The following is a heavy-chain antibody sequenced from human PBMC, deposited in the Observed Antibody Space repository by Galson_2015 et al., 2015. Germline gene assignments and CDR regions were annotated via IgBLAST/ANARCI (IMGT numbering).Heavy chain of an antibody. J-gene: IGHJ4*02. CDR1: GFTFSSYA. CDR3: ASVSGGITTLDY. D-gene: IGHD3-3*01. V-gene: IGHV3-30-3*01. Sequence: SLRLSCAASGFTFSSYAMHRVRQAPGKGLEWVAVISYDGSNKYYADSVKGRFTISRDNSKNTLYLQMNSLRAEDTAVYYCASVSGGITTLDYWGQGTLVTVSS. CDR2: ISYDGSNK.